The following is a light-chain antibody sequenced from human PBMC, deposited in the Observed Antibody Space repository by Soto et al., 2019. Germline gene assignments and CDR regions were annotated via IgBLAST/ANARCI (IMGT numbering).Light chain of an antibody. V-gene: IGKV1-5*03. CDR1: QSISNS. CDR2: KAS. Sequence: DIQMTQSPSTLSASVGDRVTITCRASQSISNSLAWYQQKPGKAPKLLIYKASNLESGVPSRFSGSGSGTEFTLTISSLQPDDFATYYCQQYKSYSRTFGQGTKVDIK. J-gene: IGKJ1*01. CDR3: QQYKSYSRT.